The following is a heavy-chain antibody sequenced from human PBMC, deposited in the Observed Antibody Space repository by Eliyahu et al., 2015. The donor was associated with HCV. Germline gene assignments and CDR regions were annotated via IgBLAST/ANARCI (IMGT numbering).Heavy chain of an antibody. V-gene: IGHV1-58*02. Sequence: QMQLVQSGPEVKKPGTSVKVSCKASGFXFTSXAMQWVRQARGQRLEWIGWIVVGSGNTNYAQKFQERVTITRDMSTSTAYMELSSLRSEDTAVYYCAAAVIVTEYYYYYYGMDVWGQGTTVTVSS. CDR1: GFXFTSXA. CDR2: IVVGSGNT. J-gene: IGHJ6*02. CDR3: AAAVIVTEYYYYYYGMDV. D-gene: IGHD3-16*02.